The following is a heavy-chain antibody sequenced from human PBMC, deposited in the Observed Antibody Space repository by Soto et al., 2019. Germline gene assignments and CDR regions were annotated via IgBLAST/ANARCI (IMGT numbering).Heavy chain of an antibody. D-gene: IGHD3-9*01. CDR1: GFSLSTSGVG. V-gene: IGHV2-5*02. CDR2: IYWDDDK. Sequence: QITLKESGPTLVKPTQTLTLTCTFSGFSLSTSGVGVGWIRQPPGKALEWLALIYWDDDKRYSPSLKSRLTITKDTSKNQVVLTMTNMDPVDTATYYCAHRPPYYYDILTGYYNWFDPWGQGTLVTVSS. J-gene: IGHJ5*02. CDR3: AHRPPYYYDILTGYYNWFDP.